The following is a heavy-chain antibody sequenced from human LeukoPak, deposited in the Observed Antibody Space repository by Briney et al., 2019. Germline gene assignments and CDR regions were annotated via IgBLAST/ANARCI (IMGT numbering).Heavy chain of an antibody. D-gene: IGHD3-3*01. CDR3: ARSDDFWSGTGFDY. V-gene: IGHV1-18*01. CDR2: ISAYNGNT. Sequence: ASVKVSCKASGYTFTSYSISWVRQAPGQGLEWMGWISAYNGNTNYAQKLQGRVTMTTDTSTSTAYMELRSLRSDDTAVYYCARSDDFWSGTGFDYWGQGTLVTVSS. CDR1: GYTFTSYS. J-gene: IGHJ4*02.